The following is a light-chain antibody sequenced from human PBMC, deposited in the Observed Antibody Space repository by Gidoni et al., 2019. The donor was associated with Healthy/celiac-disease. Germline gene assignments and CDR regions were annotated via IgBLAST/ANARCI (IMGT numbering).Light chain of an antibody. J-gene: IGKJ1*01. CDR1: LSVLYSSNNKNY. CDR2: WAS. Sequence: DIVMTQSPAPLSLSLGERATSNCKSSLSVLYSSNNKNYLAWYQQKPGQAPKLLIYWASTRESGVPARFSGSGSGTDFTLTISSLQAEDVAVYYCQQYYSTPWTFXQXTKVEIK. CDR3: QQYYSTPWT. V-gene: IGKV4-1*01.